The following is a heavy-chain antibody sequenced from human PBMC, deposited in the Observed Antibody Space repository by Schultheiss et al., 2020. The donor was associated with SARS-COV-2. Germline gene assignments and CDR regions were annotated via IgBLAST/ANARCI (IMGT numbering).Heavy chain of an antibody. CDR1: GFTFSRYA. Sequence: GESLKISCAASGFTFSRYAMSWVRQAPGQGLEWVSTVSFSDGDTYYADSVKGRFIISRDNSKNTLYLQMNSLRAEDTAVYYCAKGLQLVQDWGQGTLVTVSS. J-gene: IGHJ4*02. CDR3: AKGLQLVQD. V-gene: IGHV3-23*01. CDR2: VSFSDGDT. D-gene: IGHD6-13*01.